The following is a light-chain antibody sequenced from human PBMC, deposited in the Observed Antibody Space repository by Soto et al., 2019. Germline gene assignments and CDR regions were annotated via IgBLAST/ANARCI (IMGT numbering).Light chain of an antibody. J-gene: IGKJ5*01. V-gene: IGKV3-11*01. CDR2: DTF. CDR3: QQRSHWPPG. CDR1: QSVSGQ. Sequence: ENVLTQSPATLSLSPGERATLSCRAGQSVSGQLAWYQQRPGQVPRLLIYDTFKRATGTPARFSGSGSGTDFTLIISSLEPEDFAVYYCQQRSHWPPGFGQGTRLEIK.